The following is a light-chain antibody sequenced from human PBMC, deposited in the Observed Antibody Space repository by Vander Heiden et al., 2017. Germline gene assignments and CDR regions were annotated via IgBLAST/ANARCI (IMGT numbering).Light chain of an antibody. CDR2: DAS. Sequence: IVLTQSPATLSLSPGETATFSCRASQCVSSYLAWYQQKPGEAPRLLIYDASNRAAGIPARFSGSGSGTDCTLTTSSLEPEDVAVYYCQQRSNWQYTFGQGTKLEIK. CDR3: QQRSNWQYT. CDR1: QCVSSY. J-gene: IGKJ2*01. V-gene: IGKV3-11*01.